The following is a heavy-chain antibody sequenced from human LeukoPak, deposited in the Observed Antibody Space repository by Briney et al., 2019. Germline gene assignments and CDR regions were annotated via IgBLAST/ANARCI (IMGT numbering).Heavy chain of an antibody. J-gene: IGHJ4*02. CDR3: ARLVRGVESDY. CDR1: GGSISSYY. CDR2: IYYSGST. D-gene: IGHD3-10*01. V-gene: IGHV4-59*01. Sequence: SETLSLTCTASGGSISSYYWSWIRQPPGKGLEWIGYIYYSGSTNYNPSLKSRVTISVDTSKNQFSLKLSSVTAADTAVYYRARLVRGVESDYWGQGTLVTVSS.